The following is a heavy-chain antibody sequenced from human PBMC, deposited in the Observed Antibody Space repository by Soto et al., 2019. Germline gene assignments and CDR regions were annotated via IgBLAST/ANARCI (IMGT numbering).Heavy chain of an antibody. Sequence: PSGTPSLTRTVPGCSIHQCWYHLGWLPQPPGKGLEWIGSIYYSGSTYYNPSLKSRVTISVDTSKNQFSLKLSSVTAADTAVYYCARQVEMATGFDYWGQGTPVTVSS. CDR1: GCSIHQCWYH. CDR2: IYYSGST. D-gene: IGHD5-12*01. V-gene: IGHV4-39*01. CDR3: ARQVEMATGFDY. J-gene: IGHJ4*02.